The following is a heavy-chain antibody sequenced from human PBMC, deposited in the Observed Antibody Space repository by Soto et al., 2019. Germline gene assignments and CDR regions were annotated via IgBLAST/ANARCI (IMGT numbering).Heavy chain of an antibody. Sequence: SVKVSCKASGGTFSSYAISWVRQAPGQGLEWMGGIIPIFGTANYAQKFQGRVTITADESTSTAYMELSSLRSEDTAVYYCARAGCCSGGSCYHFDYWGQGTLVTVYS. J-gene: IGHJ4*02. V-gene: IGHV1-69*13. CDR1: GGTFSSYA. CDR3: ARAGCCSGGSCYHFDY. D-gene: IGHD2-15*01. CDR2: IIPIFGTA.